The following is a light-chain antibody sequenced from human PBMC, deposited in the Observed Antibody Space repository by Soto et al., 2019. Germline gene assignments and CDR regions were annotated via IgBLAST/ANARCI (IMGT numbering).Light chain of an antibody. V-gene: IGKV3-20*01. CDR3: QQFGGSPRT. Sequence: SVLRQSPGTLSLSPGERATLSCRASQSVGESLVWYQQKPGQAPRLLIYRVFNRATGIPDRFSGSGSGTDFTLTISRLEPEDFAVYYCQQFGGSPRTFGRGTKVDI. CDR2: RVF. CDR1: QSVGES. J-gene: IGKJ1*01.